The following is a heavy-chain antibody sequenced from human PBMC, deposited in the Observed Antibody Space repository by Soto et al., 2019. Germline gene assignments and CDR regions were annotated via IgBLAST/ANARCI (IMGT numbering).Heavy chain of an antibody. D-gene: IGHD2-21*01. CDR3: ARLGAYYQSLDP. J-gene: IGHJ5*02. Sequence: SETLSLTCSVSGASIYNGGYCWSWIRQSPDKGLEWIGHIYDGGTTYSSPSLKGRVTISADTSETQFSLKLNSVTAADSAVYYCARLGAYYQSLDP. CDR1: GASIYNGGYC. CDR2: IYDGGTT. V-gene: IGHV4-30-2*06.